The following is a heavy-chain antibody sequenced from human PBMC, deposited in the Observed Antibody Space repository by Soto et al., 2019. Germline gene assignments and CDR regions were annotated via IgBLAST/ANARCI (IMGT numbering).Heavy chain of an antibody. CDR3: ARGSSSSYFNWFAP. J-gene: IGHJ5*02. V-gene: IGHV4-31*03. Sequence: SETKCLTCSVSNGSSGSTIDSWDWISQPPGKGLEWIGCTSYSGSAYYNPSLKSRVTISVDTSKNQFSLKLSSVTAADTAVYFCARGSSSSYFNWFAPWGQGTLVTVSS. D-gene: IGHD6-13*01. CDR2: TSYSGSA. CDR1: NGSSGSTIDS.